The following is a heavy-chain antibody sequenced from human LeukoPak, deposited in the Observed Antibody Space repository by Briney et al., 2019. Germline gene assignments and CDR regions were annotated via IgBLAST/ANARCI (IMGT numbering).Heavy chain of an antibody. CDR1: GFTFSSYE. V-gene: IGHV3-48*03. J-gene: IGHJ4*02. Sequence: PGGSLRLSCAASGFTFSSYEMNWVRQAPGKGLEWVSYISSSASTIYYADSVKGRFTISRDNAKNSLYLQMNSLRAEDTAVYYCARDLKSSSWFRGSIDYWGQGTLVTVSS. CDR3: ARDLKSSSWFRGSIDY. CDR2: ISSSASTI. D-gene: IGHD6-13*01.